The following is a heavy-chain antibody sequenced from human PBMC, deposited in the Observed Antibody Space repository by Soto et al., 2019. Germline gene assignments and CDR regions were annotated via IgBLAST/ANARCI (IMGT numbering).Heavy chain of an antibody. J-gene: IGHJ5*02. Sequence: SETLSLTXTVSGGSISSYYWSWIRQPPGKGLEWIGYIYYSGSTNYNPSLKSRVTISVDTSKNQFSLKLSSVTAADTAVYYCARHSLYGDYETFALGWFDPWGQGTLVTVSS. D-gene: IGHD4-17*01. CDR3: ARHSLYGDYETFALGWFDP. V-gene: IGHV4-59*01. CDR2: IYYSGST. CDR1: GGSISSYY.